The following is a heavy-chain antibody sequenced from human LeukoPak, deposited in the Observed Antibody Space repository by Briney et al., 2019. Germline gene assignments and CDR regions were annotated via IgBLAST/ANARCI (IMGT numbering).Heavy chain of an antibody. Sequence: GASVKVSCKASGYTFTSYDINWVRQATGQGLEWMGWMNPNSGNTGYARKFQGRVTMTRNTSISTAYMELSSLRSEDTAVYYCARDLGGSYPYYFDYWGQGTLVTVSS. CDR3: ARDLGGSYPYYFDY. D-gene: IGHD1-26*01. J-gene: IGHJ4*02. CDR1: GYTFTSYD. V-gene: IGHV1-8*01. CDR2: MNPNSGNT.